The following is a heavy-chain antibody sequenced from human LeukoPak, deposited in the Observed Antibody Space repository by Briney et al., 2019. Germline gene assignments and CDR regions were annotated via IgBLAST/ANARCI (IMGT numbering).Heavy chain of an antibody. V-gene: IGHV1-2*02. Sequence: ASVKVSCKASGYTFTGYYMHWVRQAPGQGPEWMGWINPNSGGTNYAQKFQGRVTMTRDTSISAVCMELSRLRSDDTAVYYCARDGTGVYNLVQYWGQGTLVTVSS. CDR3: ARDGTGVYNLVQY. CDR2: INPNSGGT. J-gene: IGHJ4*02. CDR1: GYTFTGYY. D-gene: IGHD5-24*01.